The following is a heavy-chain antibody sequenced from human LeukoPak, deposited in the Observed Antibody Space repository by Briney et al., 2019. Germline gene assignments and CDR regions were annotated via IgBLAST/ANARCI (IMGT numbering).Heavy chain of an antibody. Sequence: SETLSLTCTVSGGSISSSSYYWGWIRQPPGKGLEWIGSIYYSGSTYYNPSLKSRVTISVDTSKNQFSLKLSSVTAADTTVYYCARISGWYSMDVWGQGTTVTVSS. CDR3: ARISGWYSMDV. D-gene: IGHD6-19*01. V-gene: IGHV4-39*01. CDR2: IYYSGST. CDR1: GGSISSSSYY. J-gene: IGHJ6*02.